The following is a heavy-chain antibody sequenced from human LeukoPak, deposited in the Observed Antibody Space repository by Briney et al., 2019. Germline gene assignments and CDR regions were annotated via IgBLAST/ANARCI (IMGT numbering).Heavy chain of an antibody. Sequence: PGGSLRLSCAASGFTFNKHWMHWVRQAPGKGLVWVSRINSDGSSTSYADSVKGRFTISRDNAKNTLFLQMNSLRAEDTAVYYCARTGTAVVSAFDIWGQGTLVTASS. D-gene: IGHD5-18*01. CDR2: INSDGSST. V-gene: IGHV3-74*01. CDR3: ARTGTAVVSAFDI. J-gene: IGHJ3*02. CDR1: GFTFNKHW.